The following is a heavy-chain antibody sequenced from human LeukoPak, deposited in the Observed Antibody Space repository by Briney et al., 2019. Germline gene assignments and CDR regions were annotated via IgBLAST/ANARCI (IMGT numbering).Heavy chain of an antibody. D-gene: IGHD3-22*01. CDR2: ISYDGSNK. J-gene: IGHJ6*03. CDR1: GSTFSSYA. CDR3: ARYYDSNYYMDV. Sequence: GGSLRLSCAASGSTFSSYAMHWVRQAPGKGLEWVAVISYDGSNKYYADSVKGRFTISRDNSKNTLYLQMNSLRAEDTAVYYCARYYDSNYYMDVWGKGTTVTVSS. V-gene: IGHV3-30*04.